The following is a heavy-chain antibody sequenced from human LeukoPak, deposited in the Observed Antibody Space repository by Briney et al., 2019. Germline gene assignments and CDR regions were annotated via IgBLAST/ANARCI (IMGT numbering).Heavy chain of an antibody. Sequence: GGSLRLSCAASGFTFGSYWMSWVRQAPGKGLEWVANIKQDESEKYYVASVKGRFTISRDNHKSSLFLQMNSLRAEDTAVYYCARVRTVTYYGMDVWGKGTTVTVSS. D-gene: IGHD4-17*01. CDR1: GFTFGSYW. V-gene: IGHV3-7*03. J-gene: IGHJ6*04. CDR2: IKQDESEK. CDR3: ARVRTVTYYGMDV.